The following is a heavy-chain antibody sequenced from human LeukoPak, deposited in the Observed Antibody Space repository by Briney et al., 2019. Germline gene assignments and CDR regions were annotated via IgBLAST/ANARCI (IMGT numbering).Heavy chain of an antibody. CDR2: FKPNSGDT. CDR1: GYTFTGHY. Sequence: ASVKVSCMASGYTFTGHYMHWVRQAPGQGLEWMGWFKPNSGDTNYAQKFQGRFTMTWDTSISTAYMELTRLRSDDTAVYYCARDDEGRVNFDFWGGRTLVTVSS. J-gene: IGHJ4*02. V-gene: IGHV1-2*02. D-gene: IGHD4-23*01. CDR3: ARDDEGRVNFDF.